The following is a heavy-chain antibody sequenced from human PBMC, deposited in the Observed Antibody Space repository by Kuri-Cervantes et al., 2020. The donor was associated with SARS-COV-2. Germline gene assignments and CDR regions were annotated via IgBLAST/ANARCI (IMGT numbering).Heavy chain of an antibody. J-gene: IGHJ6*02. CDR2: ISGSGGST. CDR1: GFTLSSYA. V-gene: IGHV3-23*01. D-gene: IGHD2-2*01. CDR3: AKEGRVPAARYYYYGMDV. Sequence: GGSLRLSCAASGFTLSSYAMSWVRQAPGKGLEWVSAISGSGGSTYYADSVKGQFTISRDNSKNTLYLQMNSLRAEDTAVYYCAKEGRVPAARYYYYGMDVWGQGTTVTVSS.